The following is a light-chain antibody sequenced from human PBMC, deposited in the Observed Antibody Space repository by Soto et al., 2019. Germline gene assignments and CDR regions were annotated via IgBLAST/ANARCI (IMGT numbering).Light chain of an antibody. J-gene: IGKJ2*02. CDR1: QSVSSN. CDR3: QQYGGSLCT. V-gene: IGKV3-15*01. CDR2: GAS. Sequence: EIVMTQSPATLSVSPGERATLSCRASQSVSSNLAWYQQKPGQAPRLLIYGASTRATGIPARFSGSGSGTEFTLTISSLQSEDFAVYYCQQYGGSLCTFGQGTKVEIK.